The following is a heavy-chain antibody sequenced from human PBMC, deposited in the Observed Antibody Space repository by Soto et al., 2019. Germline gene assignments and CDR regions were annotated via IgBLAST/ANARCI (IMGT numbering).Heavy chain of an antibody. J-gene: IGHJ4*02. D-gene: IGHD6-13*01. Sequence: GGSLRLSCAASGFTFSDYGMHWVRQAPGKGLEWVALIWYDGSKKYYAESVKGRFTISRDTSRNTVDLLMDSLRAEDTAVYFCARGFAHSSGTFDYWGQGTLVTVSS. CDR3: ARGFAHSSGTFDY. V-gene: IGHV3-33*01. CDR1: GFTFSDYG. CDR2: IWYDGSKK.